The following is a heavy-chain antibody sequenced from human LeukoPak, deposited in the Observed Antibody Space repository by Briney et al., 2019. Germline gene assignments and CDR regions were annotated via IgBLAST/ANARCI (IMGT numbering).Heavy chain of an antibody. CDR3: ARGTRVPDY. CDR2: ISTGSSAYT. CDR1: GFTFSSYS. J-gene: IGHJ4*02. Sequence: GGSLRLSCAASGFTFSSYSMSWIRQAPGKGLEWVSFISTGSSAYTVFADSVKGRFTISRDNAKNSLYLQLDSLRAEDTAVYYCARGTRVPDYWGQGTLVTVSS. D-gene: IGHD3-10*01. V-gene: IGHV3-21*04.